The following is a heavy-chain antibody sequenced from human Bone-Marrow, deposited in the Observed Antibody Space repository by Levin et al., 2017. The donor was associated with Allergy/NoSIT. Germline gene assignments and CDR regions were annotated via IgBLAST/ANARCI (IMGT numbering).Heavy chain of an antibody. CDR1: GYSFTNSW. V-gene: IGHV5-51*01. CDR3: AGRSGASNTPYFYSFNMDV. J-gene: IGHJ6*03. CDR2: IDPRDSDA. D-gene: IGHD4-11*01. Sequence: GESLKISCKGSGYSFTNSWIGWVRQMPGKGLEWMGVIDPRDSDARYSPSFQGQATFSVDKSISTAYLQWNSLTASDTAMYFCAGRSGASNTPYFYSFNMDVWGKGSTVTVSS.